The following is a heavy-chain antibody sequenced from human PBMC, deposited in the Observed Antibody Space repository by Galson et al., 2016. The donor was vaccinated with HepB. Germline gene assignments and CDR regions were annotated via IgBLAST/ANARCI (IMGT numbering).Heavy chain of an antibody. D-gene: IGHD1-26*01. CDR3: ARDRYSGSYYVGAFDI. J-gene: IGHJ3*02. CDR1: GYTLTDYY. CDR2: INPDSGVT. Sequence: VSCKASGYTLTDYYIHWVRQAPGQGLEWMGWINPDSGVTSYAQKFQGRVTMTRDTSISTVYMELSRLKSDDTAIYYCARDRYSGSYYVGAFDIWGQGTLVTVS. V-gene: IGHV1-2*02.